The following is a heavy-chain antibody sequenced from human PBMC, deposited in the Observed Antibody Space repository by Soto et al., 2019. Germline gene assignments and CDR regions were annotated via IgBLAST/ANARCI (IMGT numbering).Heavy chain of an antibody. CDR3: SRNTSGRQGSTLDI. V-gene: IGHV3-23*01. D-gene: IGHD6-19*01. J-gene: IGHJ3*02. CDR1: GSTCSSSA. Sequence: VSLRLSCAASGSTCSSSAMTWVRQAPGKGLEWVSAISGSGSVTYYTSSVRGRFTISRDNSRNTLYLQMNNLSAEDTAVYYCSRNTSGRQGSTLDIWCPATMVIVSS. CDR2: ISGSGSVT.